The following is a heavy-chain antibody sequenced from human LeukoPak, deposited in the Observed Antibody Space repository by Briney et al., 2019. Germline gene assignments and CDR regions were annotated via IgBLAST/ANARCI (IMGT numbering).Heavy chain of an antibody. J-gene: IGHJ5*02. Sequence: GGSLRVCCAASGFTFSSYAMSWVRQAPGKGLEWVSAISGSGGSTYYADSVKGRFTISRDNSKNTLYLQMNSLRAEDTAVYYCARDARLLWFGDSAARFDPWGQGTLVTVSS. CDR1: GFTFSSYA. CDR2: ISGSGGST. CDR3: ARDARLLWFGDSAARFDP. V-gene: IGHV3-23*01. D-gene: IGHD3-10*01.